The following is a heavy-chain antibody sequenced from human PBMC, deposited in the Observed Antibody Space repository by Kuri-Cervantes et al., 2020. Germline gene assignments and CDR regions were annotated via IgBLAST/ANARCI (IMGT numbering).Heavy chain of an antibody. CDR1: GFTFSSYG. J-gene: IGHJ5*02. CDR2: IKQDGSEK. D-gene: IGHD6-13*01. V-gene: IGHV3-7*01. CDR3: ARDHAAAGRLNWFDP. Sequence: SCAASGFTFSSYGMHWVRQAPGKGLEWVANIKQDGSEKYYVDSVKGRFTISRDNAKNSLYLQMNSLRAEDTAVYYCARDHAAAGRLNWFDPWGQGTLVTVSS.